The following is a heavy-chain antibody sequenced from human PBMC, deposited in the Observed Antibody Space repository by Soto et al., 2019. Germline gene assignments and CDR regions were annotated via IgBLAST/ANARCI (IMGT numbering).Heavy chain of an antibody. CDR1: GGSISSYY. V-gene: IGHV4-59*01. CDR2: IYYSGST. CDR3: ARDHVSERWFGELFSHPFDP. J-gene: IGHJ5*02. Sequence: ETLSLTCTVSGGSISSYYWSWIRQPPGKGLDWIGYIYYSGSTNYNPSLKSRVTISVDTSKNQFSLKLSSVTAADTAVYYCARDHVSERWFGELFSHPFDPWGQGTLVTVSS. D-gene: IGHD3-10*01.